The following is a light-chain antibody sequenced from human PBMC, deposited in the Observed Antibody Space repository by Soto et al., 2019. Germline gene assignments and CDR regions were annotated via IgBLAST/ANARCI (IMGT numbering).Light chain of an antibody. CDR3: QQYGSSPRT. CDR1: QSVSSSY. Sequence: EIVLTQSPGTLSLSPGERATLSCRASQSVSSSYLAWYQQKPGQAPRLLIYGASSRGTGIPDRFSGSGSGTDFTLTISRLETEDFALYYCQQYGSSPRTFGQGTKLEIK. J-gene: IGKJ2*01. V-gene: IGKV3-20*01. CDR2: GAS.